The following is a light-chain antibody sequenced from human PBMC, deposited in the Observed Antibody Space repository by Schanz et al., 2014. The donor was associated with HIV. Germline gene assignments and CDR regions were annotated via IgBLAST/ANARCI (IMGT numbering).Light chain of an antibody. CDR3: QSYDGGLSGWV. J-gene: IGLJ3*02. CDR2: ANN. CDR1: SSNVGSNT. Sequence: QSVLTQPPSASGTPGQRVTISCSGSSSNVGSNTVNWYQHLPGTAPKLLMYANNQRASGVPDRFSGSKSGTSASLAITGLQAEDEADYYCQSYDGGLSGWVFGGGTKVTVL. V-gene: IGLV1-44*01.